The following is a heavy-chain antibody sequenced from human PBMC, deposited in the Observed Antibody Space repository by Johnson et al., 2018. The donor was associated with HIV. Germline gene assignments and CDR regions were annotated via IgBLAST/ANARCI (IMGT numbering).Heavy chain of an antibody. D-gene: IGHD2-2*01. V-gene: IGHV3-66*03. Sequence: VQLVESGGGLIQPGGSLRLSCAASGFTVSSNYMSWVRQAPGKGLEWVSVIYSGGSTYYTVSVKGRFTISRDNSKNTLYLQMNSQRAEDTAVYYCARDRCSSTSCIDAFDIWGQGTMVTVSS. CDR1: GFTVSSNY. J-gene: IGHJ3*02. CDR2: IYSGGST. CDR3: ARDRCSSTSCIDAFDI.